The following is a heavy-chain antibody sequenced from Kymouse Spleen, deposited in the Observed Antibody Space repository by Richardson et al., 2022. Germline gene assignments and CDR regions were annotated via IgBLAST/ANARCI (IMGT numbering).Heavy chain of an antibody. CDR1: GGSFSGYY. J-gene: IGHJ2*01. Sequence: QVQLQQWGAGLLKPSETLSLTCAVYGGSFSGYYWSWIRQPPGKGLEWIGEINHSGSTNYNPSLKSRVTISVDTSKNQFSLKLSSVTAADTAVYYCARGRGVVVPAAMGWYFDLWGRGTLVTVSS. D-gene: IGHD2-2*02. CDR2: INHSGST. CDR3: ARGRGVVVPAAMGWYFDL. V-gene: IGHV4-34*01.